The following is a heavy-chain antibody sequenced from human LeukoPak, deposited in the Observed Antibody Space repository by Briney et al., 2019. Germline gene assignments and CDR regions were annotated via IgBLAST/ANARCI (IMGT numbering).Heavy chain of an antibody. D-gene: IGHD6-13*01. CDR3: ARPAYSSSFDY. Sequence: PVGSLRLSCAASGFTFSSYSMNWVRQAPGKGLEWVSSISSSSSHIYYADSVKGRFTISRDNAKNSLYLQMNSLRAEDTAVYYCARPAYSSSFDYWGQGTLVTVSS. CDR2: ISSSSSHI. CDR1: GFTFSSYS. J-gene: IGHJ4*02. V-gene: IGHV3-21*01.